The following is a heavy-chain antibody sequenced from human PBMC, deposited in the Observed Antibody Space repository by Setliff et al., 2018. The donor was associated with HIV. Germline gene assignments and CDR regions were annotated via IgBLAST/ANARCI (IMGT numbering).Heavy chain of an antibody. CDR3: ARGHYGA. Sequence: GGSPRLSCEASGFMFRNYAMSWIRQAPGKGLEWVSVIYDDGSTYYADSVKARFTVSRDESKNTLLLQMGSLRVEDTAVYYVARGHYGAWGQGTLVTVSS. D-gene: IGHD4-17*01. CDR1: GFMFRNYA. V-gene: IGHV3-23*03. CDR2: IYDDGST. J-gene: IGHJ4*02.